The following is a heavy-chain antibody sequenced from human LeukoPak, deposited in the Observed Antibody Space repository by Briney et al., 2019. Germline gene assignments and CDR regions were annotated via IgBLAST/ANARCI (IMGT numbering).Heavy chain of an antibody. CDR1: GFTFSGSA. CDR2: IRSKANSYAT. D-gene: IGHD2/OR15-2a*01. CDR3: TRSPKTFDYYMDV. V-gene: IGHV3-73*01. J-gene: IGHJ6*03. Sequence: GGSLRLSCAASGFTFSGSAMHWVRQASGKGLEWVGRIRSKANSYATAYAASVKGRFTISRDDSKNTAYLQMNSLKTEDTAVYYCTRSPKTFDYYMDVWGKGTTVTVSS.